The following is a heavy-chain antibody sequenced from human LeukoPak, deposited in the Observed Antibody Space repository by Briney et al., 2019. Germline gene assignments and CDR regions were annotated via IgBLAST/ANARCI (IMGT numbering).Heavy chain of an antibody. CDR2: IIPILGIA. Sequence: SVKVSCKASGGTFSSYAISWVRQAPGQGLEWMGRIIPILGIANYAQKFQGRVTMTEDTSTDTAYMELSSLRSEDTAVYYCATGTLWAFDYWGQGTLVTVSS. CDR1: GGTFSSYA. CDR3: ATGTLWAFDY. V-gene: IGHV1-69*04. J-gene: IGHJ4*02. D-gene: IGHD3-16*01.